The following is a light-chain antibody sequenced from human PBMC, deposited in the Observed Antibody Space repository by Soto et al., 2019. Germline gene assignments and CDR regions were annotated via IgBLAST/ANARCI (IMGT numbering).Light chain of an antibody. Sequence: DVQMTQSPSTLSASVGDRVTITCRASQSIDIWLAWYQQKPGKAPNLLIYKASTLETGVPSRFTGSGSGTAFTLTISSLQPDDFATYYCQQYNAFSTFGQGTKVEMK. V-gene: IGKV1-5*03. CDR2: KAS. CDR3: QQYNAFST. CDR1: QSIDIW. J-gene: IGKJ1*01.